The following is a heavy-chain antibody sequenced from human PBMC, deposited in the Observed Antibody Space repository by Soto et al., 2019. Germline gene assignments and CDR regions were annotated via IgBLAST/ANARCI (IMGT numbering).Heavy chain of an antibody. J-gene: IGHJ4*02. D-gene: IGHD6-19*01. CDR2: INQDGSER. CDR1: GFTFSNYL. V-gene: IGHV3-7*01. Sequence: GGSLRLSCTSSGFTFSNYLMSWVRQAPGKGLEWVANINQDGSERDYVDSVKGRFTISRDNAKKSLYLQMASLRAEDTAIYFCTRDMRSGWPNKGYFFDYWGQGTLVTVSS. CDR3: TRDMRSGWPNKGYFFDY.